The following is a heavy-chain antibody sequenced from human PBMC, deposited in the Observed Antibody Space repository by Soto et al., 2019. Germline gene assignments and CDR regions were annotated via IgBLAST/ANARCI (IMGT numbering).Heavy chain of an antibody. J-gene: IGHJ6*02. Sequence: HPGGSLRLSCAASGFTFSSYGMHWVRQAPGKGLEWVAVIWYDGSNKYYTDSVKGRFTISRDNSKNTLYLQMNSLRAEDTAVYYCARDSYCGGDCYSKIGYYYGMDVWGQGTTVTVSS. V-gene: IGHV3-33*01. CDR2: IWYDGSNK. CDR3: ARDSYCGGDCYSKIGYYYGMDV. CDR1: GFTFSSYG. D-gene: IGHD2-21*02.